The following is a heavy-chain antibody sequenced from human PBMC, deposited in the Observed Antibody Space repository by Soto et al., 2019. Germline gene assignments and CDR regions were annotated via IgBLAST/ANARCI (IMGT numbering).Heavy chain of an antibody. V-gene: IGHV3-23*01. CDR1: GFGFRTYA. J-gene: IGHJ6*02. D-gene: IGHD2-21*02. Sequence: XECLRLSCAASGFGFRTYAMAWVRQAPGKGLEWVSGIWGSGDRTFYADSVKGRFTISRDNSRNTLYLQMYSLTAEDTALYYCAKTGTYCGGDCSRYFYGMDVWGQGTTVTVS. CDR2: IWGSGDRT. CDR3: AKTGTYCGGDCSRYFYGMDV.